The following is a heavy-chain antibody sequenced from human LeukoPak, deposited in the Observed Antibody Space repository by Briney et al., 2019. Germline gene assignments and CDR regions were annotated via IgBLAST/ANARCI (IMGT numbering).Heavy chain of an antibody. V-gene: IGHV4-61*02. D-gene: IGHD2-15*01. CDR1: GGSISSGSYY. Sequence: SQTLSLTCTVSGGSISSGSYYWSWIRQPAGKGLEWIGRIYTSGSTNYNPSLKSRVTISVDTSKNQFSLELSSVTAADTAVYYCARALGYCSGGSCNCYYYYMDVWGKGTTVTISS. J-gene: IGHJ6*03. CDR3: ARALGYCSGGSCNCYYYYMDV. CDR2: IYTSGST.